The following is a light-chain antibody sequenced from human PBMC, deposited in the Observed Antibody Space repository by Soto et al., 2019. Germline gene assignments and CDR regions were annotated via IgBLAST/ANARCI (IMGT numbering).Light chain of an antibody. CDR3: QQYNNWPPIT. CDR1: QSISTW. V-gene: IGKV1-5*03. J-gene: IGKJ5*01. Sequence: DIQMTQSPSTLSASVGDRVTITCRASQSISTWLAWYQQEPGKAPKLLIYKASTLKSGVPSRFSGSGSGTEFTLTISSLQSEDFAVYYCQQYNNWPPITFGQGTRLEIK. CDR2: KAS.